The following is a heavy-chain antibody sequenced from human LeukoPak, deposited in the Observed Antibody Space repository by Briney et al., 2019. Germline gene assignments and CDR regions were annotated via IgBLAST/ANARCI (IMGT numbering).Heavy chain of an antibody. J-gene: IGHJ4*02. CDR3: AREEGTGYSSSWYIY. V-gene: IGHV4-59*12. Sequence: TSETLSLTCTVSGGSISSYYWSWIRQPPGKGLEWIGYIYYSGSTNCNPSLKSRVTISVDTSKNQFSLKLSSVTAADTAVYYCAREEGTGYSSSWYIYWGQGTLVTVSS. D-gene: IGHD6-13*01. CDR2: IYYSGST. CDR1: GGSISSYY.